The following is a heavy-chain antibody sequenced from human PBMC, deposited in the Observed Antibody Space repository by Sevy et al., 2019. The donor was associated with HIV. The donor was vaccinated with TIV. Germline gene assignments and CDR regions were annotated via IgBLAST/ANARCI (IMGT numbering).Heavy chain of an antibody. D-gene: IGHD4-17*01. CDR2: ISGSDGTI. J-gene: IGHJ6*02. CDR3: ARDHVKDGDSGDYYYFAMDL. V-gene: IGHV3-11*01. CDR1: GFTFSDYY. Sequence: GGSLRLSCSASGFTFSDYYMSWLRQAPGKGLEWLSYISGSDGTIYYADSVKGRFTISRDNAKNSLYLQMNSLRAEDTAMYYCARDHVKDGDSGDYYYFAMDLWGQGTTVTVSS.